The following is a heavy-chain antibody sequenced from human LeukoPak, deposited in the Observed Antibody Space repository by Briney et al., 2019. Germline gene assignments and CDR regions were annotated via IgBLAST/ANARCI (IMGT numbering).Heavy chain of an antibody. CDR2: INPNSGGT. CDR3: ARDTGGGSVRGAFDI. CDR1: GYTFTSYD. Sequence: ASVKVSCKASGYTFTSYDINWVRQAPGQGLEWMGWINPNSGGTNYAQNFQGGVTMIRDTSISTAYMELRRLRSDDTAVYYCARDTGGGSVRGAFDIWGQGAMVTVSS. V-gene: IGHV1-2*02. D-gene: IGHD3-10*01. J-gene: IGHJ3*02.